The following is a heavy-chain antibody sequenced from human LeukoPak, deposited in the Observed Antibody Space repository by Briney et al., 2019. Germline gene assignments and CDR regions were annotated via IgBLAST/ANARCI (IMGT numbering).Heavy chain of an antibody. CDR1: GGTFSSYT. D-gene: IGHD3-3*01. CDR3: ARDVSDFSSGYSDY. J-gene: IGHJ4*02. V-gene: IGHV1-69*04. Sequence: SVKVSCKASGGTFSSYTISWVRQAPGQGLEWMGRIIPILGIANYAQKFQGRVTITADKSTSTAYMELSSLRSEDTAVYYCARDVSDFSSGYSDYWGQGTLVTVSS. CDR2: IIPILGIA.